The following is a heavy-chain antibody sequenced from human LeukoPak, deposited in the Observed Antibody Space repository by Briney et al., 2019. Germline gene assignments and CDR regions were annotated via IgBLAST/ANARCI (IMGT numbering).Heavy chain of an antibody. Sequence: SQTLSPTSTFSGGSISSGSYYWSWIRQPAGKGLEWIGRIYTSGSTNYNPSLKSRVTISVDTSKNQFSLKLSSVTAADTAVYYCAREAEQWLITGGFDYWGQGTLVTVSS. J-gene: IGHJ4*02. CDR3: AREAEQWLITGGFDY. V-gene: IGHV4-61*02. CDR1: GGSISSGSYY. D-gene: IGHD6-19*01. CDR2: IYTSGST.